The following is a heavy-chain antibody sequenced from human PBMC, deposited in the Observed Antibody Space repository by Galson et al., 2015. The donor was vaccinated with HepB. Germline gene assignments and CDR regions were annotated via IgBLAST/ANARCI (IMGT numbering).Heavy chain of an antibody. CDR2: ISSSSSYI. CDR1: GFTFSSYS. Sequence: SLRLSCAASGFTFSSYSMNWVRQAPGKGLEWVSSISSSSSYIYYADSVKGRFTISRDNAKNSLYLQMNSLRAEDTAVYYCARGCGGDCYPLDYYYGMDVWGQGTTVTVSS. CDR3: ARGCGGDCYPLDYYYGMDV. V-gene: IGHV3-21*01. J-gene: IGHJ6*02. D-gene: IGHD2-21*02.